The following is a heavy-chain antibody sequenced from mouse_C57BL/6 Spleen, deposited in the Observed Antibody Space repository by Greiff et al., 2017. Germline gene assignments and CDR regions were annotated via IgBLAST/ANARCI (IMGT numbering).Heavy chain of an antibody. CDR2: IDPSDSET. Sequence: VQLQQPGAELVRPGSSVKLSCKASCYTFTSYWLHWVKQRPIQGLEWIGNIDPSDSETHYNQKFKDKATLTVDKSSSTAYMQLSSLTSEDSAVYYCARSGFITTVVATPYFDYWGQGTTLTVSS. CDR1: CYTFTSYW. V-gene: IGHV1-52*01. D-gene: IGHD1-1*01. J-gene: IGHJ2*01. CDR3: ARSGFITTVVATPYFDY.